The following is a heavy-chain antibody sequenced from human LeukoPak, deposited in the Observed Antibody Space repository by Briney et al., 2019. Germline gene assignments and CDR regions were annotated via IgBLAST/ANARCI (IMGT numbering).Heavy chain of an antibody. Sequence: GASVKVSCKVSGYTLTELSMHWARQAPGQGLEWMGWISAYNGNTNYAQKLQGRVTMTTDTSTSTAYMELRSLRSDDTAVYYCARAHYYDSSGYSGGYWGQGTLVTVSS. J-gene: IGHJ4*02. CDR3: ARAHYYDSSGYSGGY. V-gene: IGHV1-18*01. CDR2: ISAYNGNT. CDR1: GYTLTELS. D-gene: IGHD3-22*01.